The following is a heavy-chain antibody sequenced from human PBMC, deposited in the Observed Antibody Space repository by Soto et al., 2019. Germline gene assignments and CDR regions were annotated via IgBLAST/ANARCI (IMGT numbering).Heavy chain of an antibody. V-gene: IGHV1-24*01. CDR3: ATYDSSGYYYLGGGYPQYYFDY. D-gene: IGHD3-22*01. Sequence: ASVKVSCKVSGYTLTELSMHWVRQAPGKGLEWMGGFDPEDGETIYAQKFQGRVTMTEDTSTDTAYMELSSLRSEDTAVYYCATYDSSGYYYLGGGYPQYYFDYWGQGTLVTVSS. J-gene: IGHJ4*02. CDR2: FDPEDGET. CDR1: GYTLTELS.